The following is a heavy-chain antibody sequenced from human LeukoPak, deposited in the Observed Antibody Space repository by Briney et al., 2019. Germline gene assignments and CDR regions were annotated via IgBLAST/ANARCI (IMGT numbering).Heavy chain of an antibody. CDR1: GFTFSSYA. J-gene: IGHJ4*02. V-gene: IGHV3-23*01. CDR2: ISCRGGST. Sequence: GGSLRLSCAASGFTFSSYAMSWVRQAPGKGLEWVAAISCRGGSTYYADSVKGRVTISRDNSKNTLYLQVNSLRVEDTAVYYCAKDRLGAMLYFDFWGQGTLVTVSS. D-gene: IGHD3-16*01. CDR3: AKDRLGAMLYFDF.